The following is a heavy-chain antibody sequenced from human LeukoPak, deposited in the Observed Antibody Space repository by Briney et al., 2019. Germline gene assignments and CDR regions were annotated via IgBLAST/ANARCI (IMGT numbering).Heavy chain of an antibody. CDR3: ARRAGAYSHPYDY. CDR2: IYSDNT. Sequence: GGSLRLSCTVSGFIVSSNSMSWVRQVPGKGLEWVSFIYSDNTHYSDSVKGRFTISRDNSKNTLYLQMNSLRAEDTAVYYCARRAGAYSHPYDYWGQGTLVTVSS. J-gene: IGHJ4*02. CDR1: GFIVSSNS. V-gene: IGHV3-53*01. D-gene: IGHD4/OR15-4a*01.